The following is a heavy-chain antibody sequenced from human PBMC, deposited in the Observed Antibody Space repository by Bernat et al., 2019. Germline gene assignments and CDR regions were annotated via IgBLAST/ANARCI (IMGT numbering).Heavy chain of an antibody. Sequence: QLQLQESGPGLVKPSETLSLTCTVSGGSISSSSYYWGWIRQPPGKGLEWIGSIYYSGSTYYNPSLKSRVTISVETSKNKFSLKRSSVTAADTAVYYCARGGLLWFGEDPPDGVPYFQHWGQGTLVTVSS. CDR3: ARGGLLWFGEDPPDGVPYFQH. CDR1: GGSISSSSYY. CDR2: IYYSGST. D-gene: IGHD3-10*01. V-gene: IGHV4-39*01. J-gene: IGHJ1*01.